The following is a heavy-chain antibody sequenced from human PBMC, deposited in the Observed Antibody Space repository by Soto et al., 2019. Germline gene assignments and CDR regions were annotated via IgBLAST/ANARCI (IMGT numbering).Heavy chain of an antibody. J-gene: IGHJ3*02. Sequence: PSETLSLTCTVSGGSISSSSYYWGWIRQPPGKGLEWIGSIYYSGSTYYNPSLKSRVTTSVDTSKNQFSLKLSSVTAADTAVYYCARDMGYDILTGYYKAFHIWGQGTMVTVSS. CDR3: ARDMGYDILTGYYKAFHI. CDR2: IYYSGST. V-gene: IGHV4-39*07. D-gene: IGHD3-9*01. CDR1: GGSISSSSYY.